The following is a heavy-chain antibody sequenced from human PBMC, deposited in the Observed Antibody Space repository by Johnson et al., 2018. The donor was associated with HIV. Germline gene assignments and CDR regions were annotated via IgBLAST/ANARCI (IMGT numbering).Heavy chain of an antibody. CDR1: GISFSSYA. J-gene: IGHJ3*02. CDR2: TWYDGSNK. Sequence: QVQLVESGGGVVQPGRSLRLSCAVSGISFSSYAMHWVRQAPGKGLKWVAVTWYDGSNKQYADSVKGRFTISRDNSKNTLYLQMNSLRAEDTAVYYCATVEMASHDAFDIWGQGTMVTVSS. V-gene: IGHV3-33*01. D-gene: IGHD5-24*01. CDR3: ATVEMASHDAFDI.